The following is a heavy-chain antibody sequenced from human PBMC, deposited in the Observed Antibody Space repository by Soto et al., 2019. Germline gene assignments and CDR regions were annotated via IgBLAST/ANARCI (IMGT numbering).Heavy chain of an antibody. CDR3: AIMGGTMVLSPRGAFDI. V-gene: IGHV1-24*01. J-gene: IGHJ3*02. CDR1: GYTLTELS. CDR2: FDPEDGET. Sequence: GASVKVSCKVSGYTLTELSMHWVRQAPGKGLEWIGGFDPEDGETIYAQKFQGRVTMTEDTSTDTAYMELSSLRSEDTAVYYCAIMGGTMVLSPRGAFDIWGQGTMVTVS. D-gene: IGHD3-10*01.